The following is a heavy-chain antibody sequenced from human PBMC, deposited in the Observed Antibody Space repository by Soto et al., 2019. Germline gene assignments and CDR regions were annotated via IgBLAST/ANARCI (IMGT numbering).Heavy chain of an antibody. CDR1: GFTFSSYS. CDR2: ISSSSSTI. CDR3: ARQKDSSGYYYYYYGMDV. J-gene: IGHJ6*02. V-gene: IGHV3-48*02. D-gene: IGHD3-22*01. Sequence: EVQLVESGGGLVQPGGSLRLSCAASGFTFSSYSMNWVRQAPGKGLEWVSYISSSSSTIYYADSVKGRFTISRDNAKNSLYLQMNSLRDEDTAMYYCARQKDSSGYYYYYYGMDVWGQGTTVTVSS.